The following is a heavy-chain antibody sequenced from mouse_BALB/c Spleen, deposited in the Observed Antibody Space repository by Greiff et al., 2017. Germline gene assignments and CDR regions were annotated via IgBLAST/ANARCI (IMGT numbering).Heavy chain of an antibody. J-gene: IGHJ1*01. CDR2: ISNGGGST. D-gene: IGHD2-10*02. CDR1: GFTFSSYT. V-gene: IGHV5-12-2*01. CDR3: ARHKYGNYGWYFDV. Sequence: EVQGVESGGGLVQPGGSLKLSCAASGFTFSSYTMSWVRQTPEKRLEWVAYISNGGGSTYYPDTVKGRFTISRDNAKNTLYLQMSSLKSEDTAMYYCARHKYGNYGWYFDVWGAGTTVTVSS.